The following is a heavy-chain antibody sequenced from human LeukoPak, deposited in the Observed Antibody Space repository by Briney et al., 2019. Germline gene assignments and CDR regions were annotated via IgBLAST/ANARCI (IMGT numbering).Heavy chain of an antibody. Sequence: GGSLRLSCAASGFSFSSYWMHWVRQTPGKGLVWISRIKNDGSSASYADSVKGRLTISRDNAKSMLFLRINSLSAEDTAVYYCAREHVLAEFFDYWAGEPLSPSPQ. CDR2: IKNDGSSA. V-gene: IGHV3-74*01. D-gene: IGHD3-16*01. CDR3: AREHVLAEFFDY. J-gene: IGHJ4*02. CDR1: GFSFSSYW.